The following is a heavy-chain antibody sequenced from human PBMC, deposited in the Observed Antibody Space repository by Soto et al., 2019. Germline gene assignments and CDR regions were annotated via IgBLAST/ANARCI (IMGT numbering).Heavy chain of an antibody. CDR1: GFTFSDHY. CDR2: TRNKANSYTT. CDR3: ARIWSVGAHY. V-gene: IGHV3-72*01. Sequence: EVQLVESGGGLVQPGGSLRLSCAASGFTFSDHYMDWVRQAPGKGLEWVGRTRNKANSYTTEYAASVKGGFTISRDDSKNAMYLQMNSLKTEDTAVYYCARIWSVGAHYWGQGTLVTVSS. J-gene: IGHJ4*02. D-gene: IGHD1-26*01.